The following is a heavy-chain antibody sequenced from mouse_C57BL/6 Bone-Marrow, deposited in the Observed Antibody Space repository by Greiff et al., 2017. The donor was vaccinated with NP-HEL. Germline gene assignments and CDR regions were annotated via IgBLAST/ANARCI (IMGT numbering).Heavy chain of an antibody. CDR1: GFTFSSYA. Sequence: EVQVVESGGGLVKPGGSLKLSCAASGFTFSSYAMSWVRQTPEKRLEWVATISDGGSYTYYPDNVKGRFTISRDNAKNNLYLQMSHLKSEDTAMYYCARGTTVVAHYYAMDYWGQGTSVTVSS. CDR3: ARGTTVVAHYYAMDY. CDR2: ISDGGSYT. D-gene: IGHD1-1*01. J-gene: IGHJ4*01. V-gene: IGHV5-4*01.